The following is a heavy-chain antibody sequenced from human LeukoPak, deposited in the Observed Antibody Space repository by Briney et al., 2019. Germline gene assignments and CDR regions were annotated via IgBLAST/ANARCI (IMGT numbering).Heavy chain of an antibody. CDR3: AQARRDTTYYFDY. CDR1: GFTFSSYG. J-gene: IGHJ4*02. CDR2: ISSSGIYI. V-gene: IGHV3-21*01. Sequence: GGSLRLSCAASGFTFSSYGMNWVRQAPGKGLEWVSSISSSGIYIYYGDSLKGRFTISRDNAKNSLYLQMNSLRAEDTAVYYCAQARRDTTYYFDYWGQGTLVTVSS. D-gene: IGHD5-18*01.